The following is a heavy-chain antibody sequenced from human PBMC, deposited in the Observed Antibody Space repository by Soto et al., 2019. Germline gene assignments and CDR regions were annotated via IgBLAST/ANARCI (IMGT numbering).Heavy chain of an antibody. J-gene: IGHJ5*02. CDR3: AKGRGALTVVSNWFDP. CDR2: ITWNSGIT. Sequence: EVQLVESGGGLVQPGRSLRLSCAATGFTFEDHAMHWIRQVPGKGLEWVAGITWNSGITGYADSVKGRFTISRDNANNSLHLEMNSLKSEDTALYYCAKGRGALTVVSNWFDPWGQGTLVTVSS. D-gene: IGHD3-22*01. CDR1: GFTFEDHA. V-gene: IGHV3-9*01.